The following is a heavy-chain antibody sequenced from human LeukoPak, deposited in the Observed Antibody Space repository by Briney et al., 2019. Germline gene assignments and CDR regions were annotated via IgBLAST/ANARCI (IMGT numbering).Heavy chain of an antibody. Sequence: GGSLRLSCAASGFTVSSNYMSWVRQAPGKGLEWVSVIYSGGSTYYADSVKGRFTISRDNPKNTLYLQMNSLRAEDTAVYYCARSVKEKAAAADYWGQGTLVTVSS. D-gene: IGHD6-13*01. V-gene: IGHV3-53*01. CDR2: IYSGGST. CDR1: GFTVSSNY. CDR3: ARSVKEKAAAADY. J-gene: IGHJ4*02.